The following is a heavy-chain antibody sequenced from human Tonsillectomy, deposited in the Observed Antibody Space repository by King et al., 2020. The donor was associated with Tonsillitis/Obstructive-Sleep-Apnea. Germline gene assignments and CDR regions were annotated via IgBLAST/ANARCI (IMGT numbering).Heavy chain of an antibody. Sequence: QLVQSGAEVKKPGESLKISCKGSGYSFTSYWSGWVRQMPGKGLEWMGIIYPGDSDTSYSPSFHGKVTISADKSISTAYLQWSSLKASDTAMYYCARPAPSLNDAFDIWGQGTMVTVSS. CDR2: IYPGDSDT. CDR1: GYSFTSYW. J-gene: IGHJ3*02. V-gene: IGHV5-51*01. CDR3: ARPAPSLNDAFDI.